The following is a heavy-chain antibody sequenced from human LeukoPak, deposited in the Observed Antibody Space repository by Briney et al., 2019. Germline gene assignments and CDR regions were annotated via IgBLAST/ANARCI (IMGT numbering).Heavy chain of an antibody. CDR3: AKAYYYDVSGHPAD. CDR1: GFTFDDYA. V-gene: IGHV3-9*01. J-gene: IGHJ4*02. Sequence: GGSLRLSCAASGFTFDDYAMPWVRQAPGKGLEWVSGINWNSGNIGYADSVKGRFTISRDNAKNSLYLQMNSLRDEDTAFYYCAKAYYYDVSGHPADWGQGTLVTVSS. D-gene: IGHD3-22*01. CDR2: INWNSGNI.